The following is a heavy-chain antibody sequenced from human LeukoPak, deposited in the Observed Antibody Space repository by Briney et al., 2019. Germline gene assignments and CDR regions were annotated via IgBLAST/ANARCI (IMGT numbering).Heavy chain of an antibody. CDR1: GYTFTSYY. CDR2: INPSGGST. D-gene: IGHD3-3*01. Sequence: ASVKVSCKASGYTFTSYYMRWVRQAPGQGLEWMGIINPSGGSTSYAQKFQGRVTMTRDMSTSTVYMELSSLRSEDTAVYYCARDAGYYYDFWSGSSRYMGVWGKGTTVTVSS. CDR3: ARDAGYYYDFWSGSSRYMGV. J-gene: IGHJ6*03. V-gene: IGHV1-46*01.